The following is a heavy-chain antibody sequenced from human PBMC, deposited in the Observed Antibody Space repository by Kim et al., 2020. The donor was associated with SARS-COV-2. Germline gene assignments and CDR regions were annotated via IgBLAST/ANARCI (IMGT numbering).Heavy chain of an antibody. J-gene: IGHJ5*02. CDR2: IWLDGSNK. V-gene: IGHV3-33*01. Sequence: GGSLRLSCAASGFTFSSYGMHWVRQAPGKGLEGVAVIWLDGSNKYYADSVKGRFTTSTDNPKNTLYLQRNSLRAEATAGYYCARDPGFAAACTANWFDP. CDR1: GFTFSSYG. D-gene: IGHD6-13*01. CDR3: ARDPGFAAACTANWFDP.